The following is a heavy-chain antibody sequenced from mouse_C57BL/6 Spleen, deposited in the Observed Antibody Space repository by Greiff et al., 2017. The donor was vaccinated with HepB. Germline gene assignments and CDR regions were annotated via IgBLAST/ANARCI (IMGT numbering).Heavy chain of an antibody. CDR1: GYTFTSYW. Sequence: QVQLKQPGAELVKPGASVKLSCKASGYTFTSYWMHWVKQRPGQGLEWIGMIHPNSGSTNYNEKFKSKATLTVDKSSSTAYMQLSSLTSEDSAVYYCASRSDDGYSDAMDYWGQGTSVTVSS. J-gene: IGHJ4*01. V-gene: IGHV1-64*01. CDR3: ASRSDDGYSDAMDY. CDR2: IHPNSGST. D-gene: IGHD2-3*01.